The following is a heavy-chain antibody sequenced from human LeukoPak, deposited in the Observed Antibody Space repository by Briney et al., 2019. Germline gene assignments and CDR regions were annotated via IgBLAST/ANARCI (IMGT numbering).Heavy chain of an antibody. J-gene: IGHJ4*02. V-gene: IGHV3-23*01. CDR1: GFTFSSYA. D-gene: IGHD1-26*01. Sequence: GGSLRLSCAASGFTFSSYAMSWVRRAPGKGLGGVSAISGSGGSKYYADSVEGRFTISRDNSKNTLYLQMNSLRAEETAVYYCAKGGHGSYTPFDYWGQGTLVTVSS. CDR3: AKGGHGSYTPFDY. CDR2: ISGSGGSK.